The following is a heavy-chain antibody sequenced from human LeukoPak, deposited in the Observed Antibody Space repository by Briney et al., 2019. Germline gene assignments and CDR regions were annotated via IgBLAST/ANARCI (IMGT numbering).Heavy chain of an antibody. V-gene: IGHV1-2*02. CDR2: INPNSGGT. J-gene: IGHJ4*02. Sequence: ASVKVSCKTSGYTFTGYYMHWVRQAPGQGLEWMGWINPNSGGTNYPQKFQGRVTVTRDTSITTAYMELSSLRSDDTAVYYCARAGVRYYYDSSGYYLDFDFWGQGTLVTVSS. D-gene: IGHD3-22*01. CDR3: ARAGVRYYYDSSGYYLDFDF. CDR1: GYTFTGYY.